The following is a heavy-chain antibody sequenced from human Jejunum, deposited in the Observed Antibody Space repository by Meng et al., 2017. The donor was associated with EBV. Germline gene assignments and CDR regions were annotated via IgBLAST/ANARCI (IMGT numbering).Heavy chain of an antibody. CDR2: ISAINSGT. CDR1: GFTFSNYA. V-gene: IGHV3-23*01. J-gene: IGHJ4*02. CDR3: AKRATTVGAVDY. D-gene: IGHD4/OR15-4a*01. Sequence: QPWESVVGLVQPGGSQSRYCAASGFTFSNYAMGWVRQGPEKGLEWVSIISAINSGTYYADSVKGRFTISRDNSKNTLYLQMNSLRTEDTAIYYCAKRATTVGAVDYWGQGTLVTVSS.